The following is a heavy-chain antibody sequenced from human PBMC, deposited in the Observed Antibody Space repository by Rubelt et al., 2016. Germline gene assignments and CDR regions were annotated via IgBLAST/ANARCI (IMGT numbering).Heavy chain of an antibody. Sequence: QVRLQQWGGGLLKASETLSLTCAVYGEPLSNYLWTWVRQSPGKGLEWIGEVSHSGGPNSIPSLEGRLTTSMDTSRNQVSMRLTSVVAADSAIYYGVRGPDSLDISGCLHWGQGVPVTVSS. CDR3: VRGPDSLDISGCLH. CDR1: GEPLSNYL. V-gene: IGHV4-34*02. D-gene: IGHD6-19*01. CDR2: VSHSGGP. J-gene: IGHJ4*02.